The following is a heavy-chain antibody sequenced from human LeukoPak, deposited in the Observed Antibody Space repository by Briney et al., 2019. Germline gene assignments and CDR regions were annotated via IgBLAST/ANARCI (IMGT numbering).Heavy chain of an antibody. CDR2: MNPNSGNT. V-gene: IGHV1-8*01. D-gene: IGHD1-26*01. J-gene: IGHJ4*02. CDR1: GYIFTSYD. Sequence: GSVKVSCKASGYIFTSYDIHWVRQAGCQGREWMGWMNPNSGNTGYAQKFQGRGTMTRNTSISTAYMELSSLRSEDTAVYYCARALSGSEGSYWGQGTLVTVSS. CDR3: ARALSGSEGSY.